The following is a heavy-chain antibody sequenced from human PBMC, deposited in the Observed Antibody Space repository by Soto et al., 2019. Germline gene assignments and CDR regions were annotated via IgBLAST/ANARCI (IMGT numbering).Heavy chain of an antibody. Sequence: QVQLVESGGGVVQPGRSLRLSCAASGFTFSSYGMHWVRQAPGKGLEWVAVIWYDGSNKYYADSVKGRFTISRDNSKNTRYLQVKGLRAEDTAVYYCARSRWDRAMVKDYWGQGTLVTVSS. CDR2: IWYDGSNK. CDR3: ARSRWDRAMVKDY. J-gene: IGHJ4*02. V-gene: IGHV3-33*01. D-gene: IGHD5-18*01. CDR1: GFTFSSYG.